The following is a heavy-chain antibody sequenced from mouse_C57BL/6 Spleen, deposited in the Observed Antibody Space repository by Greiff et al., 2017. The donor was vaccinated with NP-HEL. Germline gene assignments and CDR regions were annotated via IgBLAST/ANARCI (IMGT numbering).Heavy chain of an antibody. CDR3: ARVATVATWYFDY. CDR2: ISYDGSN. CDR1: GYSITSGYY. D-gene: IGHD1-1*01. Sequence: EVKLQESGPGLVKPSQSLSLTCSVTGYSITSGYYWNWIRQFPGNKLEWMGYISYDGSNNYNPSLKNRISITRDTSKNQFFLKLNSVTTEDTATYYCARVATVATWYFDYWGQGTTLTVSS. J-gene: IGHJ2*01. V-gene: IGHV3-6*01.